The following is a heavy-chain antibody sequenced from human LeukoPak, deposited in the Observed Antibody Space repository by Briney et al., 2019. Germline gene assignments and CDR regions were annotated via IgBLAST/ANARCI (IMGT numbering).Heavy chain of an antibody. V-gene: IGHV4-59*01. CDR1: GGSISSYY. J-gene: IGHJ5*02. D-gene: IGHD1-1*01. Sequence: SETLSLTCTVSGGSISSYYWSWIRQPPGKGLEWIGYIYYSGSTNYNPSLKSRVTISVDTSKNQFSLKLSSVTAADTAVYYCARASSPYNWNDEGWFDPWGQGTLVTVSS. CDR2: IYYSGST. CDR3: ARASSPYNWNDEGWFDP.